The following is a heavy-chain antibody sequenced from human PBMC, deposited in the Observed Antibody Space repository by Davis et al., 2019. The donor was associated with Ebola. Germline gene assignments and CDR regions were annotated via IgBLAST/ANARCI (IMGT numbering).Heavy chain of an antibody. CDR2: ISTYNGDT. Sequence: ASVKVSCKASGYSFTDDGISWVRQAPGQGLEWTGWISTYNGDTNYAQKVQGRITMTTDTSTSTAYMELRSLRSDDTARYYCARDVRGITGPSEYWGQGTLVTVSS. D-gene: IGHD1-1*01. CDR1: GYSFTDDG. J-gene: IGHJ4*02. CDR3: ARDVRGITGPSEY. V-gene: IGHV1-18*01.